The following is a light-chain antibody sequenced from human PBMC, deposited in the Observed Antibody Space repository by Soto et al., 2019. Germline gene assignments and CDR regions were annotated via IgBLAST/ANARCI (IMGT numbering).Light chain of an antibody. J-gene: IGKJ1*01. CDR2: DAS. CDR3: QQYNNWPPWT. V-gene: IGKV3-15*01. CDR1: QSVSRN. Sequence: EIVMTQSPATLSVSPGEGATLSCRASQSVSRNLAWYQQKLGQAPRLLIYDASTRPTDIPARFSGSGSGTEFTLSINSLESEDFALYYCQQYNNWPPWTFGQGTKVDIK.